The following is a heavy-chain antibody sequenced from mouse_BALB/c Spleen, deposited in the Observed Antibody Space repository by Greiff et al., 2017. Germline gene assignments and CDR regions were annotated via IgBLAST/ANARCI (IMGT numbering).Heavy chain of an antibody. CDR3: ARSSSYNAMDY. D-gene: IGHD3-1*01. CDR1: GYTFSSYW. CDR2: ILPGSGST. V-gene: IGHV1-9*01. Sequence: VQLHQSGAELMKPGASVKISCKATGYTFSSYWIEWVKQRPGHGLEWIGEILPGSGSTNYNEKFKGKATFTADTSSNTAYMQLSSLTSEDSAVYYCARSSSYNAMDYWGQGTSVTVSS. J-gene: IGHJ4*01.